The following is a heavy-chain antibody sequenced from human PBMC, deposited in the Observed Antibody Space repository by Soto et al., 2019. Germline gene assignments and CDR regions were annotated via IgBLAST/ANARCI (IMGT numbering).Heavy chain of an antibody. J-gene: IGHJ5*02. CDR3: ARDGHSSGWS. CDR2: ISHRGST. CDR1: GGSITSDNW. Sequence: QVQLQESGPGLVKPSETLSLTCAVSGGSITSDNWWSWVRQPPGKGLEWIGEISHRGSTTYNLSHTSRVTISVDKSKNQFSLNVNSVTAADTAVYYCARDGHSSGWSWGQGTLVIVSS. V-gene: IGHV4-4*02. D-gene: IGHD6-19*01.